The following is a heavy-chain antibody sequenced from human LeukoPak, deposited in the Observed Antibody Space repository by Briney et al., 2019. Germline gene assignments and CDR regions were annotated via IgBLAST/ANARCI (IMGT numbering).Heavy chain of an antibody. D-gene: IGHD2-2*01. CDR2: IGSNGGST. J-gene: IGHJ3*02. Sequence: GGSLRLSCAASGFTFNSYAMHWVRQAPGKGLEYVSVIGSNGGSTYYADAVKGRFTISRDNSKNTLYLQMGSLRAEDMAVYYCARSNCSTTDCLFNAFDIWGQGTMVTVSS. CDR1: GFTFNSYA. CDR3: ARSNCSTTDCLFNAFDI. V-gene: IGHV3-64*02.